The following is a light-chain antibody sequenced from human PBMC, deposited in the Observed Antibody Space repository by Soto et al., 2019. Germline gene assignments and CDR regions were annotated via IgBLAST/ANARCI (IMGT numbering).Light chain of an antibody. Sequence: QSVLTQPASVSGSPGQSITISCTGTSSDVGAYNSVSWYQQHPGKAPKLMIYDVSNRPSGVSNRFPGSKSGNTASLTISGLQAEDEADYYCSSYTSSSTLGVVFGGGTKLTVL. CDR3: SSYTSSSTLGVV. V-gene: IGLV2-14*01. J-gene: IGLJ2*01. CDR1: SSDVGAYNS. CDR2: DVS.